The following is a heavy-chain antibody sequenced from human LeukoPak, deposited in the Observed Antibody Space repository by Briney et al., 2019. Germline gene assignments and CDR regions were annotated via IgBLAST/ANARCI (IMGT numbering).Heavy chain of an antibody. D-gene: IGHD1-26*01. V-gene: IGHV3-23*01. CDR3: AKGGKWDVTPFDY. CDR1: GFTFINYA. CDR2: VSGTGSVT. Sequence: PGGSLRLSCAASGFTFINYAMAWVRQTPGKGLEWVSSVSGTGSVTYYADSVRGRFTISRDNSKNTLYLQVNSLRAEDTAVYYCAKGGKWDVTPFDYWGQGTLVTVSS. J-gene: IGHJ4*02.